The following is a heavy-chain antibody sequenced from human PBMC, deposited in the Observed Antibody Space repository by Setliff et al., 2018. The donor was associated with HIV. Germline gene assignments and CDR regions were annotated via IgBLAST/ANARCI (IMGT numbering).Heavy chain of an antibody. D-gene: IGHD5-18*01. CDR1: GGSFSGYY. J-gene: IGHJ6*02. CDR2: INHSGST. V-gene: IGHV4-34*01. Sequence: PSETLSLTCAVYGGSFSGYYWSWIRQPPGKGLEWIGEINHSGSTNYNPSLKSRVTISVDTSKNQFSLKLSSVTAAATAVYYCARGGYSYGFYYYYGMDVWGQGTTVTVSS. CDR3: ARGGYSYGFYYYYGMDV.